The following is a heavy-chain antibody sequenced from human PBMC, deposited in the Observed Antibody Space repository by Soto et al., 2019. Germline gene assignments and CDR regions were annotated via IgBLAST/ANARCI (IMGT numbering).Heavy chain of an antibody. D-gene: IGHD3-9*01. CDR2: ISTSSSTI. J-gene: IGHJ5*02. Sequence: PGGSLRLSCAASGFTFSTYSMNWVRQAPGKGLEWVSYISTSSSTIYYADSVKGRFTISRDNAKNSLYLQMNSLRAEDTAVYYCARGLLYYDSLTGYYQENNWFDPWGQGTLVTVSS. CDR3: ARGLLYYDSLTGYYQENNWFDP. CDR1: GFTFSTYS. V-gene: IGHV3-48*01.